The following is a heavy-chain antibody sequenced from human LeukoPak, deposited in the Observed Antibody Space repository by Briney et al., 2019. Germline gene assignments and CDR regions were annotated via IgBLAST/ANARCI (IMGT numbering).Heavy chain of an antibody. V-gene: IGHV3-30*04. CDR2: ISYDGSNK. D-gene: IGHD5-18*01. Sequence: PGGSLRLSCAASGFTFSSYAMHWVRQPPGKGLEWVAVISYDGSNKYYADSVKGRFTISRDNSKNTLYLQMNSLIPEDTAVYYCARQYISGQWYFDYWGQGTLVTVSS. J-gene: IGHJ4*02. CDR3: ARQYISGQWYFDY. CDR1: GFTFSSYA.